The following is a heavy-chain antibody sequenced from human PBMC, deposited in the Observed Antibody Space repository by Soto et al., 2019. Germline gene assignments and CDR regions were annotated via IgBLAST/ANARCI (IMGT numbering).Heavy chain of an antibody. CDR1: GGSISSYY. V-gene: IGHV4-59*01. CDR2: IYYSGST. J-gene: IGHJ4*02. CDR3: ARSSHSPRYFDY. D-gene: IGHD2-21*01. Sequence: QVQLQESGPGLVKPSETLSLTCTVSGGSISSYYWSWIRQPPGKGLEWIGYIYYSGSTNYNPSLKSRVTISVDTSKNQFSLKLSSVTAADTAVYYCARSSHSPRYFDYWGQGTLVTVSS.